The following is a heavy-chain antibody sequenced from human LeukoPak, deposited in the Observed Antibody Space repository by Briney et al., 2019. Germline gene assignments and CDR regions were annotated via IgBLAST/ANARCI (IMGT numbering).Heavy chain of an antibody. D-gene: IGHD7-27*01. CDR2: INPDSGGT. CDR3: ARGPTHGDDY. CDR1: GHTFTGYY. J-gene: IGHJ4*02. Sequence: ASVKVSCKASGHTFTGYYMHWVRQAPGQGLEWMGWINPDSGGTNFAQKFQGRVTMTRDTPISTAYMELSSLRSDDTAVYYCARGPTHGDDYWGQGTLVTVSS. V-gene: IGHV1-2*02.